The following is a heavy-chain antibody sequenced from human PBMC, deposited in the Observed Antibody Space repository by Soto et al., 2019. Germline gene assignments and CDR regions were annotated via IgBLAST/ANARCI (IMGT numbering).Heavy chain of an antibody. CDR3: ARGRVVRGVIRERTDY. Sequence: QVQLQESGPGLVKPSQTLSLTCTVSGASISSGGYYWTWIRQHPGKGLEWIGYIYYSGSTYYNPSLRSRVTISVDTSKNRFSLKLSSVTAADTAVYYCARGRVVRGVIRERTDYWGQGTLVTVSS. CDR1: GASISSGGYY. J-gene: IGHJ4*02. CDR2: IYYSGST. V-gene: IGHV4-31*03. D-gene: IGHD3-10*01.